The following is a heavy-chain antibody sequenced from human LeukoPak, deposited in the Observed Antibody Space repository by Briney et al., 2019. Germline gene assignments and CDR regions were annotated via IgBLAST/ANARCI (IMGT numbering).Heavy chain of an antibody. J-gene: IGHJ4*02. V-gene: IGHV1-2*02. CDR1: GYTFTGYY. Sequence: ASVKVSCKASGYTFTGYYMHWVRQAPGQGLEWMGWINPNSGGTNYAQKFQGKVTMTRDTSISTAYMELSRLRSDDTAVYYCARHLTGTTSPFGYWGQGTLVTVSS. CDR3: ARHLTGTTSPFGY. CDR2: INPNSGGT. D-gene: IGHD1-20*01.